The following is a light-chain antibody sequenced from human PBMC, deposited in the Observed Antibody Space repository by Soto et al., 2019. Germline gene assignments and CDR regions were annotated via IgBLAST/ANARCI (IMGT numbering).Light chain of an antibody. V-gene: IGKV3-20*01. J-gene: IGKJ2*01. CDR1: QRVSSSY. CDR3: QRYGSSPPFT. Sequence: EIVVTQSPGTLSLSPGERATLSCRASQRVSSSYLAWYQQKPGQAPRLLIYGASSRATGIPDRFSGSGSGTDFTLTISRLEPEDFAVYFCQRYGSSPPFTFGQGTKVEI. CDR2: GAS.